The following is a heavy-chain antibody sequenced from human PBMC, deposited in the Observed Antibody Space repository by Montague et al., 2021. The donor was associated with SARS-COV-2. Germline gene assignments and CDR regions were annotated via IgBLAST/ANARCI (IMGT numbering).Heavy chain of an antibody. CDR3: ARDLGSYYAIDV. CDR2: ISYDGSNK. J-gene: IGHJ6*02. Sequence: SLRLSCAASGFTFSSYAMHWVRQAPGKGLEWVAVISYDGSNKYYADSVKGRFTISRDNSKNTLYLQMNSLRAEDTAVYYCARDLGSYYAIDVWGQGTTVTVSS. CDR1: GFTFSSYA. V-gene: IGHV3-30*04.